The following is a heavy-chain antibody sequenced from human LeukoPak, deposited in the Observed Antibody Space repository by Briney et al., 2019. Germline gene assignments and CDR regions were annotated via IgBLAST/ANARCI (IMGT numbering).Heavy chain of an antibody. V-gene: IGHV3-48*03. Sequence: SGASLRLSCAASGFTFSSYEINWVRQAPGKGLEWVSYISSSGSTIYYADSVKGRFTISRDNAKNSLYLQMNSLRAEDTAVYYCARDPADFPYGVGSGHYYYYGMDVWGQGTTVTVSS. D-gene: IGHD2-8*01. CDR1: GFTFSSYE. CDR2: ISSSGSTI. CDR3: ARDPADFPYGVGSGHYYYYGMDV. J-gene: IGHJ6*02.